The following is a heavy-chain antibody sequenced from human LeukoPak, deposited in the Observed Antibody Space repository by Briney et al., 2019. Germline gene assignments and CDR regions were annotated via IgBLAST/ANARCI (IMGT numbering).Heavy chain of an antibody. V-gene: IGHV4-39*01. CDR3: ARQASGLFCNQDPHYFDY. D-gene: IGHD2-21*01. CDR1: GGSISSSSYY. CDR2: IYYSGST. Sequence: SETLSLTCTVSGGSISSSSYYWGWIRQPPGKGLEWIGSIYYSGSTYYNPSLKSRVTISVDTSKNQFSLKLSSVTAADTAVYYCARQASGLFCNQDPHYFDYWGQGTLVTVSS. J-gene: IGHJ4*02.